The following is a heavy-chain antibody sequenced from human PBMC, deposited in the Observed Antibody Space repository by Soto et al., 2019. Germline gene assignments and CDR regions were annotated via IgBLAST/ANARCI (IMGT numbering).Heavy chain of an antibody. D-gene: IGHD1-26*01. CDR1: GFTFSSYA. CDR2: ISGSGGST. CDR3: AHEGEWELLGYYFDY. Sequence: EVQLLESGGGLVQPGGSLRLSCAASGFTFSSYAMSWVRQAPGKGLEWVSGISGSGGSTYYADSVKGRFTISRDNSKNTLYLQMSSLRAEDTAVYYCAHEGEWELLGYYFDYWGQGTLVTVSS. V-gene: IGHV3-23*01. J-gene: IGHJ4*02.